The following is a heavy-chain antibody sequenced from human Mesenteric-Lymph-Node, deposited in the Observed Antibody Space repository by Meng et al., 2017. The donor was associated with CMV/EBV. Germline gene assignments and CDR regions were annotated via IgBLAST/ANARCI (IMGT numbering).Heavy chain of an antibody. CDR1: GYTFTTYG. CDR3: ARDCSTTACPTRY. V-gene: IGHV1-18*01. CDR2: ISAHNGNT. J-gene: IGHJ4*02. D-gene: IGHD1-1*01. Sequence: ASVKVSCKASGYTFTTYGINWVRQAPGQGLEWMGWISAHNGNTDYAQKFQGRVNMTTDTSTSTAYMELRSLRSDDTALYFCARDCSTTACPTRYWGQGTLVTVSS.